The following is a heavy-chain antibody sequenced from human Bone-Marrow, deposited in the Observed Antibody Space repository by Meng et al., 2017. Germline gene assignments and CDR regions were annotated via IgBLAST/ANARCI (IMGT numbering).Heavy chain of an antibody. CDR1: GFSFSSYA. V-gene: IGHV3-23*01. Sequence: GESLKISCAASGFSFSSYAMSWVRRAPGKGLEWLAALSGGGFTTYYADSVKGRFTISRHNSKNTLYLQVNSLRAEDTAVYYCAKDIVQLERQDAFDIWGQGTMVTVSS. D-gene: IGHD1-1*01. CDR2: LSGGGFTT. CDR3: AKDIVQLERQDAFDI. J-gene: IGHJ3*02.